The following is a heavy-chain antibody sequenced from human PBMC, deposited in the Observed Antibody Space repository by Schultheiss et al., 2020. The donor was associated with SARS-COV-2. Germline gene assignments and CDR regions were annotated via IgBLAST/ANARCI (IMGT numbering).Heavy chain of an antibody. CDR3: ARYIAVAGTPDY. Sequence: ASVKVSCKASGYTFTSYAMHWVRQAPGQRLEWMGWINAGNGNTKYSQKFQGRVTITRDTSASTVYMELSSLRSDDTAVYYCARYIAVAGTPDYWGQGTLVTVSS. J-gene: IGHJ4*02. D-gene: IGHD6-19*01. CDR1: GYTFTSYA. V-gene: IGHV1-3*01. CDR2: INAGNGNT.